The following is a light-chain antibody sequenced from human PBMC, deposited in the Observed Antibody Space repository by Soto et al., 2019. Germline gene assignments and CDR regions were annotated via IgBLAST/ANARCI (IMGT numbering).Light chain of an antibody. CDR3: HSYDSSLSGDVV. J-gene: IGLJ2*01. V-gene: IGLV1-40*01. CDR1: SSNIGAGYD. CDR2: ANS. Sequence: QLVLTQPPSVSGAPGQRVTISCTGSSSNIGAGYDVHWYQQLPGTAPKLLIYANSHRPSGVPDRFSGSKSGTSASLAITGLQAEDEADYYCHSYDSSLSGDVVFGGGTKVTVL.